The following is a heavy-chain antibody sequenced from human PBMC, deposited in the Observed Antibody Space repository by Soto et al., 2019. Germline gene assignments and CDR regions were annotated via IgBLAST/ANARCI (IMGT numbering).Heavy chain of an antibody. CDR1: GFTLSGSA. J-gene: IGHJ6*02. V-gene: IGHV3-73*01. CDR3: ATRIGTDYYCYYGLDV. Sequence: PGGSLRLSCAASGFTLSGSAMHWVRQASGKGLEWVGRIRSEPNSYGTEYAASVTGRFTISRDDSKNTAYLQMNSLKTEDTAVYYCATRIGTDYYCYYGLDVWGQGTTVTVSS. CDR2: IRSEPNSYGT. D-gene: IGHD1-1*01.